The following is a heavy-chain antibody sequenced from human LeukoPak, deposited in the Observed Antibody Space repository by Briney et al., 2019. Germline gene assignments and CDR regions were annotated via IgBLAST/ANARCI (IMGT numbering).Heavy chain of an antibody. CDR3: ARRSNPPGRIDH. V-gene: IGHV3-66*04. CDR2: IYNSGST. Sequence: GGSLGLSCAASGFTVGYNYMTWVRQAPGKGLEWVAAIYNSGSTYYADSVKGRFTISRDNSKNTMYLQMNSLKGEDTAVYYCARRSNPPGRIDHWGQGTLVTVSS. J-gene: IGHJ4*02. CDR1: GFTVGYNY. D-gene: IGHD1-14*01.